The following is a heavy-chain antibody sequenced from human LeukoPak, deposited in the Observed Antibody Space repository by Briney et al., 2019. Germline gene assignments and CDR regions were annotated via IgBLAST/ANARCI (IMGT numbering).Heavy chain of an antibody. CDR1: GYTFTGYY. CDR2: INPNSGGT. CDR3: VRIPKIIAAAGTRFYFDY. J-gene: IGHJ4*02. Sequence: ASVKVSCKASGYTFTGYYMHWVRQAPGQGLEWMGWINPNSGGTNYAQKFQGRVTMTRDTSISTAYMELSRLRSDDTAVYYCVRIPKIIAAAGTRFYFDYWGQGTLVTVSS. V-gene: IGHV1-2*02. D-gene: IGHD6-13*01.